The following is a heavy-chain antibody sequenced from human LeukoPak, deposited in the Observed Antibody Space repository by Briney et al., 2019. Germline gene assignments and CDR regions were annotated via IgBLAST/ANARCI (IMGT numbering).Heavy chain of an antibody. V-gene: IGHV3-7*03. CDR2: IKPDGTTK. Sequence: GGSLRLSCAASGFPFSSYSMTWVRQAPGKGLEWVANIKPDGTTKFYVDSVKGRFTISRDNALNSLYLQMNSLRAEDTAIYYCARSIPYGTTWYGRSDYWGQGTLVTVPS. D-gene: IGHD6-13*01. CDR3: ARSIPYGTTWYGRSDY. CDR1: GFPFSSYS. J-gene: IGHJ4*02.